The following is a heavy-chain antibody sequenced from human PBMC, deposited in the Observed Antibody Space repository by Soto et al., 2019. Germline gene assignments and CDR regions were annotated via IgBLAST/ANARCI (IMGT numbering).Heavy chain of an antibody. CDR2: ISSSSSYI. Sequence: EVQLVESGGGLVKPGGSLRLSCAASGFTFSSYSMNWVRQAPGKGLEWVSSISSSSSYIYYADSVKGRFTISRDNAKNSLYLQMNSMRAEDTVVYYCARDHCSSTSCYANYYYGMEVWGQGPTVTVSS. D-gene: IGHD2-2*01. CDR3: ARDHCSSTSCYANYYYGMEV. V-gene: IGHV3-21*01. J-gene: IGHJ6*02. CDR1: GFTFSSYS.